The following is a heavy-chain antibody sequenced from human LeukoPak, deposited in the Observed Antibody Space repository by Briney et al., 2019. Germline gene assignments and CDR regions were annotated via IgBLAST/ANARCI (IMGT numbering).Heavy chain of an antibody. D-gene: IGHD1-20*01. V-gene: IGHV3-74*01. CDR2: IKSDGITI. CDR1: GFTFSNYM. Sequence: GGSLRLSCAASGFTFSNYMMHWVRQAPGKGLVWVSRIKSDGITITYADSVKGRFTISRDNAKNTLYLQMNSLRAEDTAVYYCLRDLNWSLDQWGQGTLVTVSS. J-gene: IGHJ4*02. CDR3: LRDLNWSLDQ.